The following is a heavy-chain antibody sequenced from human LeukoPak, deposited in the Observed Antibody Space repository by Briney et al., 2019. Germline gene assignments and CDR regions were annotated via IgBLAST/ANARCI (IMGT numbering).Heavy chain of an antibody. V-gene: IGHV3-48*01. CDR3: ARALFGGYYYDGMDV. Sequence: GGSLRLSCAASGFTFSNYNMNWVRQAPGKGLEWVSYISSSGTTIYYADSVKGRFTISRDNAKDSLYLQMNSLRAEDTAIYYCARALFGGYYYDGMDVWGQGTTVTVSS. CDR2: ISSSGTTI. J-gene: IGHJ6*02. CDR1: GFTFSNYN. D-gene: IGHD3-16*01.